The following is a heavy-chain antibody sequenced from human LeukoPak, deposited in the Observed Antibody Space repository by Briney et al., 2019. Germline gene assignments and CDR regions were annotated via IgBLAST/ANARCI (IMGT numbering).Heavy chain of an antibody. CDR3: ARYPKRCSGGSCYYYYGMDV. V-gene: IGHV4-31*03. CDR1: GGSISSGGYY. D-gene: IGHD2-15*01. CDR2: IYYSGNT. Sequence: SETLSLTCTVSGGSISSGGYYWSWIRQHPGQGLEWIGYIYYSGNTYYNPSHKRRVTRSVDTSKNQFSLKLSSVTAADTAVDYCARYPKRCSGGSCYYYYGMDVWGQGTTVTVSS. J-gene: IGHJ6*02.